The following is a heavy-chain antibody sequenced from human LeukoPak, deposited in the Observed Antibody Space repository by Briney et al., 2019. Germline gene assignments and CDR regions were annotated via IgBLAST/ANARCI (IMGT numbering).Heavy chain of an antibody. D-gene: IGHD3-22*01. CDR3: ARGYDSGGYYYGVANY. J-gene: IGHJ4*02. Sequence: GGSLRLSCAASGFTFSDYYMSWIRQAPVKGLEWVSDISSSGSSIYYADSVKGRFTISRDNAKKSLYLQMNSLRAEDTAVYYCARGYDSGGYYYGVANYWGQGTLVTVSS. V-gene: IGHV3-11*04. CDR1: GFTFSDYY. CDR2: ISSSGSSI.